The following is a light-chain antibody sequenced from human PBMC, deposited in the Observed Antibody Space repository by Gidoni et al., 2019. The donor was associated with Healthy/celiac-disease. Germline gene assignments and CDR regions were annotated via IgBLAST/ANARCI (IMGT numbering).Light chain of an antibody. Sequence: DIQMTQSPSTLSASVGDRVTITCRASQSISSWLAWYQQKPGKAPKLLIYKASSLESGVPSRFSGSGSWTEFPLTISSLQPDDFATYYCQQYNSYSSSFGQGTKLEIK. CDR3: QQYNSYSSS. J-gene: IGKJ2*04. V-gene: IGKV1-5*03. CDR2: KAS. CDR1: QSISSW.